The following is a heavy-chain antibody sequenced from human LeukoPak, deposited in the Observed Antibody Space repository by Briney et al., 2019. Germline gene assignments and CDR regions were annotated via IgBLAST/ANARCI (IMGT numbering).Heavy chain of an antibody. J-gene: IGHJ4*02. CDR2: ISAYNGNT. V-gene: IGHV1-18*01. D-gene: IGHD1-26*01. Sequence: ASVKVSCKASGYTFTSYGISWVRQAPGQGLEWMGWISAYNGNTNYAQKLQGRVTMTTDTSTSTAHMELRSLRSDDTAVYYCARDLALWGGSYYDLDYWGQGTLVTVSS. CDR1: GYTFTSYG. CDR3: ARDLALWGGSYYDLDY.